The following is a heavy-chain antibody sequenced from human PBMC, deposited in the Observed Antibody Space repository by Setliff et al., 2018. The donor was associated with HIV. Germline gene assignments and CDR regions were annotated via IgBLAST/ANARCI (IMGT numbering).Heavy chain of an antibody. V-gene: IGHV3-23*01. Sequence: GGSLRLSCAASGFTLSTYAMSWVRQAPGKGLEWVSAISGAGRSTYYADSVKGRFTISRDNSKNTLYLQMNSLRAEDTAVFYCARVAAYGYLSHYFDYWGQGTLVTVSS. J-gene: IGHJ4*02. CDR3: ARVAAYGYLSHYFDY. D-gene: IGHD5-18*01. CDR1: GFTLSTYA. CDR2: ISGAGRST.